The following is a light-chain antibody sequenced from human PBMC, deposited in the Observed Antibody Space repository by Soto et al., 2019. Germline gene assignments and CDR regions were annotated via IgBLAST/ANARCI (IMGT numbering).Light chain of an antibody. Sequence: DIQMTPSPSSLSASVVDRVTITCRASQSISSYLNWYQQKPGKPPKLLIYAAVSLQSGIPSRFSAYGSGTDFTPTISSLQPEDFATYYCQQTYSSPQWTFGQGTKVDIK. V-gene: IGKV1-39*01. CDR3: QQTYSSPQWT. CDR2: AAV. J-gene: IGKJ1*01. CDR1: QSISSY.